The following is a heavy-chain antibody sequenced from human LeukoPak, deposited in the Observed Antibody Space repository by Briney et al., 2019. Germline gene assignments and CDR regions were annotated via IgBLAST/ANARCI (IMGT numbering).Heavy chain of an antibody. J-gene: IGHJ4*02. CDR2: IYYSGST. CDR1: GGSISSYY. V-gene: IGHV4-59*12. D-gene: IGHD3-10*01. CDR3: ARDLAPMVRGSFFDY. Sequence: SETLSLTCTVSGGSISSYYWSWIRQPPGKGLEWIGYIYYSGSTNYNPSLKSRVTISVDTSKNQFSLKLSSVTAADTAVYYCARDLAPMVRGSFFDYWGQGTLVTVSS.